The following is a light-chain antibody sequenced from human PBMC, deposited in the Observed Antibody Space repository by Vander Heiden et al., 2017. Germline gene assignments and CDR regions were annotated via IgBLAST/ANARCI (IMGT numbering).Light chain of an antibody. CDR2: DAS. CDR1: QSVSSY. Sequence: EIVLTQSPATLSLSPGERATLSCRASQSVSSYLAWYQPKPGQAPRLLIYDASNRATGIPARFSGSGSGTDFTLTISSLEPEDFAVYYCQQRSNWPRRAFGQGTKVEIK. CDR3: QQRSNWPRRA. J-gene: IGKJ1*01. V-gene: IGKV3-11*01.